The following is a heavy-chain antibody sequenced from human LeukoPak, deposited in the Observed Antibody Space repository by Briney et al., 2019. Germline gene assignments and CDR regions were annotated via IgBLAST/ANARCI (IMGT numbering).Heavy chain of an antibody. V-gene: IGHV3-11*04. J-gene: IGHJ3*02. D-gene: IGHD3-22*01. CDR2: ISSSGSNI. Sequence: GGXXRLSCAASGFTFSEYYMRWVRQAPGKGVEGVSYISSSGSNIYYADSVKGGLTISRENEKKTLYMQMKSLRAEDTAVYYCARDSMIVVVNDAFDIWGQGTMVTVSS. CDR1: GFTFSEYY. CDR3: ARDSMIVVVNDAFDI.